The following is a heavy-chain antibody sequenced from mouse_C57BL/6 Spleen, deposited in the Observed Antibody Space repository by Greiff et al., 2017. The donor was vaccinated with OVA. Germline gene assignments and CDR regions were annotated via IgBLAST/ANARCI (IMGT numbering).Heavy chain of an antibody. V-gene: IGHV5-4*01. J-gene: IGHJ2*01. CDR2: ISDGGSYT. Sequence: EVQRVESGGGLVKPGGSLKLSCAASGFTFSSYAMSWVRQTPEKRLVWVATISDGGSYTYYPDNVKGRFTISRDNAKNNLYLQMSHLKSEDTAMYYCERERTGTGGYYFDYWGQGTTLTVSS. CDR1: GFTFSSYA. D-gene: IGHD4-1*01. CDR3: ERERTGTGGYYFDY.